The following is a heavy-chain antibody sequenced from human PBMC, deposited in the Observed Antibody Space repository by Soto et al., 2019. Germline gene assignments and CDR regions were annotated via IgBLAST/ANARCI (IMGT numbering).Heavy chain of an antibody. V-gene: IGHV3-21*01. Sequence: GGSLRLSCAASGFTFSSYSMNWVRRAPGKGLEWGSSISSSSSYIYYADSVKGRFTISRDNAKNSLYLQMNSLRAEDTAVYYCAREPPLGDYFDYWGQGTLVTVSS. CDR1: GFTFSSYS. CDR3: AREPPLGDYFDY. D-gene: IGHD4-17*01. CDR2: ISSSSSYI. J-gene: IGHJ4*02.